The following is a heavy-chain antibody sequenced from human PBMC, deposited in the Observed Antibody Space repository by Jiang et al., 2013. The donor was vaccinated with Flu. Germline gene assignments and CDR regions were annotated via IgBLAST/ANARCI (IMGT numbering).Heavy chain of an antibody. CDR2: IYSSGST. V-gene: IGHV4-61*01. Sequence: GPGLVKPSETLSLTCTVSGGSVSSGTHYWSWIRQPPGKGLEWIGYIYSSGSTHYNPSLKSRVTISIDTSKNQFSLKLSSVTAADTAVYYCARSNGDRVYYFDYWGQGNPG. CDR3: ARSNGDRVYYFDY. CDR1: GGSVSSGTHY. J-gene: IGHJ4*02. D-gene: IGHD4-17*01.